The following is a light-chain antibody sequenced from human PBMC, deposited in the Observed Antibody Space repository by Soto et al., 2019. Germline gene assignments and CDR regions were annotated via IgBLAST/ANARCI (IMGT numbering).Light chain of an antibody. CDR2: TRS. J-gene: IGKJ4*01. V-gene: IGKV1-12*01. CDR3: QQDNSFPLT. CDR1: QGISNW. Sequence: DIQMTQSPSSVSASVGDRVSITCRASQGISNWLAWYQQKPGRAPKLLIYTRSSFQSGDPTRFSGTGSGTDFTLTISSLQPEDVATYYCQQDNSFPLTFGGGTKVEIK.